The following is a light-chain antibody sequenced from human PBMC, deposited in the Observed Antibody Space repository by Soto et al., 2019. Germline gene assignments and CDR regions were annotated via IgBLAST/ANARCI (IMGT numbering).Light chain of an antibody. CDR3: QQYGRSPLT. J-gene: IGKJ4*01. CDR2: GAS. CDR1: QSVGSS. Sequence: EILLTQSPATLSLSPGEGATLSCRASQSVGSSLAWYRQKPGQAPRLLIYGASSRATGIPDRFSGSGSGTDFTLTISRLEPEDFAVYHCQQYGRSPLTFGGGTKVAIK. V-gene: IGKV3-20*01.